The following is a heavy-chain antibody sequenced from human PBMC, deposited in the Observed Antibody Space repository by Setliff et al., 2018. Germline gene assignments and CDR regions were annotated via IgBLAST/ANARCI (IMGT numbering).Heavy chain of an antibody. J-gene: IGHJ4*02. CDR3: ANSAYLRDLDY. CDR2: IHYSGSA. CDR1: DASIGGSGYY. Sequence: PSETLSLTCTVSDASIGGSGYYWGWIRQPPGKGPEWIGNIHYSGSAHYNPSLKSRVTISVDTSKNQFSLKLTSVTAADAAVYYCANSAYLRDLDYWGPGTLVTVSS. V-gene: IGHV4-39*07. D-gene: IGHD4-17*01.